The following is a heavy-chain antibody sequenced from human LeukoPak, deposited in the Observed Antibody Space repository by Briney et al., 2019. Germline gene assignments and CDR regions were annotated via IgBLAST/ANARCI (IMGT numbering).Heavy chain of an antibody. V-gene: IGHV3-23*01. CDR2: IGGSGGST. Sequence: GGSLRLSCAASGLXFSRYAISWVREAPGKGLEWVSVIGGSGGSTYYADSVKGRFTISRDNSMHTLYLQMNSLRAEDTAVYYCAKGSGIPGALVSFDYWGQGILVAVSS. D-gene: IGHD1-26*01. CDR1: GLXFSRYA. J-gene: IGHJ4*02. CDR3: AKGSGIPGALVSFDY.